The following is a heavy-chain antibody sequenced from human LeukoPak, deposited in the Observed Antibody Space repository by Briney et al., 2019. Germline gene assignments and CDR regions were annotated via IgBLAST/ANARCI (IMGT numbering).Heavy chain of an antibody. CDR2: IYYSGST. V-gene: IGHV4-39*01. CDR3: ARRSGYMYYFDY. CDR1: GGSISSYY. D-gene: IGHD3-3*01. Sequence: SETLSLTCTVSGGSISSYYWSWSRQPPGKGLEWIGSIYYSGSTYYNPSLKSRVTISVDTSKNQFSLKLSSVTAADTAVYYCARRSGYMYYFDYWGQGTLVTVSS. J-gene: IGHJ4*02.